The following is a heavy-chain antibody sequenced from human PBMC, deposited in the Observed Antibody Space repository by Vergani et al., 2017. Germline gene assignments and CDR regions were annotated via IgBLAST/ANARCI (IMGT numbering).Heavy chain of an antibody. J-gene: IGHJ4*02. D-gene: IGHD6-19*01. Sequence: EVQLVESGGGLVQPGRSLRLSCAASGFTFDDYAMHWVRQAPGKGLEWVSGISWNSGSIGYADSVKGRFTISRGNAKNSLYLQMNSLRAEDTALYYCAKDIEGGSGWYGSFDYWGQGTLVTVSS. V-gene: IGHV3-9*01. CDR3: AKDIEGGSGWYGSFDY. CDR1: GFTFDDYA. CDR2: ISWNSGSI.